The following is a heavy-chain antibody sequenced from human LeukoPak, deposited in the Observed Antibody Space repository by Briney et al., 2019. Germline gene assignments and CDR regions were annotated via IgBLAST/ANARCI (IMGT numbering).Heavy chain of an antibody. CDR2: ISSSGSTI. Sequence: NTGGSLRLSCAASGFTFSDYYMSWIRQAPGKGLEWVSYISSSGSTIYYADSVKGRFTISRDNAKNSLYLQMNSLRAEDTAVYYCASGFLDDFWSGHFWGQGTLVTVSS. CDR3: ASGFLDDFWSGHF. D-gene: IGHD3-3*01. CDR1: GFTFSDYY. V-gene: IGHV3-11*01. J-gene: IGHJ4*02.